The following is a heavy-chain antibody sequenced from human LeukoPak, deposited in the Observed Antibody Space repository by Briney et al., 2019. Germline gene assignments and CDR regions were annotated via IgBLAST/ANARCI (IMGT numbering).Heavy chain of an antibody. D-gene: IGHD6-13*01. V-gene: IGHV3-30*02. Sequence: GGSLRLSCAASGFTFSIYGMHWVRQAPGKGLEWVAFIRYDGSNKYYADSVKGRFTISRDNSKNTLYLQMNSLRAEDTAVYYCAKDPVIAASGHYYYYYMDVWGKGTTVTVSS. CDR1: GFTFSIYG. CDR2: IRYDGSNK. CDR3: AKDPVIAASGHYYYYYMDV. J-gene: IGHJ6*03.